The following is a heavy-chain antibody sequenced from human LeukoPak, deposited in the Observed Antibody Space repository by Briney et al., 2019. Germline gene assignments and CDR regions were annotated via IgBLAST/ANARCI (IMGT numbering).Heavy chain of an antibody. CDR2: IRHDGSNK. CDR1: GFTFSSYG. Sequence: PGGPVSLSCAASGFTFSSYGMHWVREAPGRGREGVAFIRHDGSNKYYADCVKGRFTISSDNSKNTLYLQMNSLRAEDTAVYYCAAEFGLLNRLFDYWGQGTLVTVSS. V-gene: IGHV3-30*02. CDR3: AAEFGLLNRLFDY. J-gene: IGHJ4*02. D-gene: IGHD3-10*01.